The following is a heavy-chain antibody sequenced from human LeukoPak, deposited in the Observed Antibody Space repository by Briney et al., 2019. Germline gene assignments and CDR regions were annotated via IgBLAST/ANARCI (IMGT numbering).Heavy chain of an antibody. D-gene: IGHD1-26*01. V-gene: IGHV3-33*06. CDR1: GFTFSNYG. CDR2: IWYDGSNK. Sequence: GGSLRLSCAASGFTFSNYGMHWVRQAPGKGLEWVAVIWYDGSNKYYGDSVKGRFTISRDNSKNTLYLQMNSLRAEDTAVYYCAKKGATTGDFDYWGQGTLVTVSS. CDR3: AKKGATTGDFDY. J-gene: IGHJ4*02.